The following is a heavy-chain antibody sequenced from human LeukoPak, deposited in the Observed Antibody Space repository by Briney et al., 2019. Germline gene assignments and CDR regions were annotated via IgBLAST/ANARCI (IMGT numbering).Heavy chain of an antibody. D-gene: IGHD1-1*01. V-gene: IGHV3-7*01. CDR1: GFTFSSNW. J-gene: IGHJ4*02. Sequence: GGSLRLYCAASGFTFSSNWMIWFRQAPGKGLEWVANINQDGSQKDYVDSVKGRFIISRDNAKNSVYLQMNNLGVEDTAVYYCAKDKGWNVCDYWGQGTLVTVSS. CDR2: INQDGSQK. CDR3: AKDKGWNVCDY.